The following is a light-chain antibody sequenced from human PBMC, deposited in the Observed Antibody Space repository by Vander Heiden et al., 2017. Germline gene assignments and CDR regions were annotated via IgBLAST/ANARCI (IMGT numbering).Light chain of an antibody. CDR3: QQYNNWPPLT. J-gene: IGKJ4*01. Sequence: ELVMTQSPATLSVSPGERATLSCRASQSVSSNLAWYRQKPGQAPRLLIYDASIRATGIPARFSGSGSGTEFTLTISSLQSEDFAVYYCQQYNNWPPLTFGGGTKVEIK. CDR1: QSVSSN. CDR2: DAS. V-gene: IGKV3-15*01.